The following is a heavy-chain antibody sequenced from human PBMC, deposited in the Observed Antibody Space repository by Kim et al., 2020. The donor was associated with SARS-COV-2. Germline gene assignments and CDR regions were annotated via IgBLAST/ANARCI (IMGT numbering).Heavy chain of an antibody. Sequence: GGSLRLSCAASGFTFSSYAMTWVRQAPGRGLEWVSTISAGGGSTDYADSVKGRFTISRDNSKNTLYVQMNSLRAEDTAVYYCAKDAYYYASGSYRLFDYWGQGTLVTVSS. CDR1: GFTFSSYA. D-gene: IGHD3-10*01. CDR3: AKDAYYYASGSYRLFDY. V-gene: IGHV3-23*01. CDR2: ISAGGGST. J-gene: IGHJ4*02.